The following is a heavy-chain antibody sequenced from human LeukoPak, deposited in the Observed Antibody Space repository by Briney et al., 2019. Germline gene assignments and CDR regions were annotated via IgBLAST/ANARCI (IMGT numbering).Heavy chain of an antibody. J-gene: IGHJ4*02. V-gene: IGHV5-51*01. Sequence: GESLKISCQGSGYSFTSYWIGWVRQMPGKGLEWMGIIYPGDSDTRYSPSFQGQVTISADKSISTAYLQWSSLKASDTAMYYCARHRTYYDILTGYFLDYWGQGTLVTVSS. CDR1: GYSFTSYW. CDR2: IYPGDSDT. CDR3: ARHRTYYDILTGYFLDY. D-gene: IGHD3-9*01.